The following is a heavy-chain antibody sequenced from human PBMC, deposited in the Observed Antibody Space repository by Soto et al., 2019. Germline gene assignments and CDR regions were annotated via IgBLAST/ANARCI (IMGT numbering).Heavy chain of an antibody. CDR3: TRVGGYYGDYPNFDY. CDR1: GGFFNGFC. J-gene: IGHJ4*02. D-gene: IGHD4-17*01. Sequence: SVTQSQTWPCDGGFFNGFCWRCIRQTPGKGLQWIGNIYYTGSTNYNPSLKSRVTISVVSSKNQVSLKLSSVTAADTAVYYCTRVGGYYGDYPNFDYWGQGTLVNVSA. CDR2: IYYTGST. V-gene: IGHV4-59*01.